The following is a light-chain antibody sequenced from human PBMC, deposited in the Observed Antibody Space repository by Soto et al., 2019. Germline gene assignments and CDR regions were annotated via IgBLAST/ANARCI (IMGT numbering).Light chain of an antibody. CDR1: QSISSW. Sequence: DIQMTQSPSTLSASVGDRVTITCRASQSISSWLGWYQQKPGKAPKLLIYKASSLESWVPSRVSGSGSVTEFTLTISSLQPDDFATYYCQGYNSLFAFVQGTKLEIK. CDR3: QGYNSLFA. V-gene: IGKV1-5*03. CDR2: KAS. J-gene: IGKJ2*01.